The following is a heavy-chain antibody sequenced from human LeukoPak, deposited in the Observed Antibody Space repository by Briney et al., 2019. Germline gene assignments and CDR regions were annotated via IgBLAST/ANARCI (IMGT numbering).Heavy chain of an antibody. J-gene: IGHJ4*02. Sequence: ASVKVSCKASGYTFTGYYLHWVRQAPGQGLEWMGCVNPNSGDTNYAQKFQGSVTMTRDTSISTVYMELSRLRSDDTAVYYCARDLGYRLIVVFDYWGQGTLVTVSS. CDR1: GYTFTGYY. CDR3: ARDLGYRLIVVFDY. CDR2: VNPNSGDT. D-gene: IGHD2-2*03. V-gene: IGHV1-2*02.